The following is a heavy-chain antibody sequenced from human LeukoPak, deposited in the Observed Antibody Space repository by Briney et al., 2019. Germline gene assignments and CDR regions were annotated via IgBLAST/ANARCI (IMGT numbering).Heavy chain of an antibody. J-gene: IGHJ4*02. CDR3: VKDVGGSYAFDY. V-gene: IGHV3-64D*09. D-gene: IGHD1-26*01. CDR1: GLTFSRYA. Sequence: GGSLRLSCSASGLTFSRYAMQWVRQAPGKGLEYVSGINDNGGRTHYGDSVKGRFSISRDNSKNTLHLQMSTLRAEDTALYYCVKDVGGSYAFDYWGQGILVTVAS. CDR2: INDNGGRT.